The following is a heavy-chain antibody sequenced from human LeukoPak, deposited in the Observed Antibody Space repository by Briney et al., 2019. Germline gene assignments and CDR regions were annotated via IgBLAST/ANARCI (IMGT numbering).Heavy chain of an antibody. Sequence: GGSLRLSCAASGFTFSSYSMNWVRQAPGKGLEWVSSISSSSSYIYYADSVKGRLTISRDNAKNSLYLQMNSLRAEDTAVYYRARAATMLFYYYGMDVWGQGTTVTVSS. J-gene: IGHJ6*02. CDR2: ISSSSSYI. CDR3: ARAATMLFYYYGMDV. V-gene: IGHV3-21*01. CDR1: GFTFSSYS. D-gene: IGHD5-12*01.